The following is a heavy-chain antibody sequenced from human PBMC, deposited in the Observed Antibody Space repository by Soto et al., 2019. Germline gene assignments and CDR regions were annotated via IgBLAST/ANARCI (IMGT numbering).Heavy chain of an antibody. CDR1: GYTFTGYY. Sequence: SVKVSCKASGYTFTGYYMHWVRQAPGQGLEWMGWINPNSGGTNYAQKFQGRVTMTRDTSISTAYMELSRLRSDDTAVYYCARVPRRLGLCLGEQTTERWGQGKMVTV. V-gene: IGHV1-2*02. D-gene: IGHD3-10*01. CDR2: INPNSGGT. CDR3: ARVPRRLGLCLGEQTTER. J-gene: IGHJ3*01.